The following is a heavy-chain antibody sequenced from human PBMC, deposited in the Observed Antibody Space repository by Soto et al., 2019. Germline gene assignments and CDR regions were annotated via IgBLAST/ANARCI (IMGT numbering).Heavy chain of an antibody. CDR2: ISGSGGST. CDR3: AKELGDYDLWDTPQGFDP. D-gene: IGHD3-3*01. V-gene: IGHV3-23*01. Sequence: PGGSLRLSCAASGFTFSSYAMSWVRQAPGKGLEWVSAISGSGGSTYYADSVKGRFTISRDNSKNTLYLQMNSLRAEDTAVYYCAKELGDYDLWDTPQGFDPWGQGTLVTVSS. J-gene: IGHJ5*02. CDR1: GFTFSSYA.